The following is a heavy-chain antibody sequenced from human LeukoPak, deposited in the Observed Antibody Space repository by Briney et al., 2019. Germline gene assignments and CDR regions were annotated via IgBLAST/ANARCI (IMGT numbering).Heavy chain of an antibody. V-gene: IGHV1-8*01. D-gene: IGHD1-26*01. CDR2: MNLNSGNT. Sequence: ASVKVSCKASGYTFTSYDINWVRQATGQGLEWMGWMNLNSGNTGYAQKFQGRVTMTRDTSTSTAYMELSTLASDDTAVYYCARVTGSIDYWGQGTLVTVSS. CDR1: GYTFTSYD. J-gene: IGHJ4*02. CDR3: ARVTGSIDY.